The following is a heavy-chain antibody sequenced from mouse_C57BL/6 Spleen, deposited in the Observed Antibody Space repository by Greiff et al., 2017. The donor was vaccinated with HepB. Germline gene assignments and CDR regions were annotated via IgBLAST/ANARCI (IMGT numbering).Heavy chain of an antibody. Sequence: VQRVESGAELVRPGASVTLSCKASGYTFTDYEMHWVKQTPVHGLEWIGAIDPETGGTAYNQKFKGKAILTADKSSSTAYMELRSLTSEDSAVYYCTRVTTGYWGQGTTLTVSS. J-gene: IGHJ2*01. D-gene: IGHD2-1*01. CDR1: GYTFTDYE. CDR2: IDPETGGT. V-gene: IGHV1-15*01. CDR3: TRVTTGY.